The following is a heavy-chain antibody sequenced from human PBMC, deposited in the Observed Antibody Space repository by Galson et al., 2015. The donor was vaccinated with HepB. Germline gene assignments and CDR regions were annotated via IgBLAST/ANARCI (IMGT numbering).Heavy chain of an antibody. CDR2: ISAYNGNT. Sequence: QSGAEVKKPGESLKISCKASGYTFTSYGISWVRQAPGQGLEWMGWISAYNGNTNYAQKLQGRVTMTTDTSTSTAYMELRSLRSDDTAVYYCAREGYYDSSGYQITVPFDYWGQGTLVTVSS. V-gene: IGHV1-18*01. CDR3: AREGYYDSSGYQITVPFDY. CDR1: GYTFTSYG. D-gene: IGHD3-22*01. J-gene: IGHJ4*02.